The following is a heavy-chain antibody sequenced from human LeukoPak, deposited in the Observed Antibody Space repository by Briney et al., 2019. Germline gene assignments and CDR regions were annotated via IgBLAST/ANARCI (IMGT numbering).Heavy chain of an antibody. CDR3: AKSRGYSNTSPCDY. D-gene: IGHD6-13*01. Sequence: GGSLRLSCAASGFTFSSYAMFWVRQAPGKGLEWVSGMSGGGDITYYADSVEGRFTISRDNSKNTLYLQMNSLTAEDTAVYYCAKSRGYSNTSPCDYWGRETLVGVSS. CDR1: GFTFSSYA. CDR2: MSGGGDIT. J-gene: IGHJ4*02. V-gene: IGHV3-23*01.